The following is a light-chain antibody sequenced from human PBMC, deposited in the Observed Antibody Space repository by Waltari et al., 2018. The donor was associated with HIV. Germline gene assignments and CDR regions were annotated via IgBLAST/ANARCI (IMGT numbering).Light chain of an antibody. CDR1: SSHIGTNY. Sequence: QSVLTQPPSVSAAPGQQVTISCPGSSSHIGTNYISWSQQLPGTAPKLLIYDNKKRPSGIPDRFSGSKSGTSATLGITGLQTGDEADYYCGTWDSSLSAVVFGGGTKLTVL. J-gene: IGLJ2*01. V-gene: IGLV1-51*01. CDR3: GTWDSSLSAVV. CDR2: DNK.